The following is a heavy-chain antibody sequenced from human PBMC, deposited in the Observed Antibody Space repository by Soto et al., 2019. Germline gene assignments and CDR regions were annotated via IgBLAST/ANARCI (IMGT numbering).Heavy chain of an antibody. D-gene: IGHD4-4*01. CDR2: INAGNGNT. Sequence: ASVKVSCTASEYTFTSYAMHLLLQAPGQSLEWMGWINAGNGNTKYSQKFQGRVTITRDTSASTAYMELSSLRSEDTAVYYCARELQGLYYFDYWGLGTLVTVS. J-gene: IGHJ4*02. CDR3: ARELQGLYYFDY. CDR1: EYTFTSYA. V-gene: IGHV1-3*01.